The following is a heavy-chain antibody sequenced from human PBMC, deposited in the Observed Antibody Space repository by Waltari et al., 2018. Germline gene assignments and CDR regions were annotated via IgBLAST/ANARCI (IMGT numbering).Heavy chain of an antibody. J-gene: IGHJ3*01. D-gene: IGHD5-12*01. Sequence: QLQLQESGPGLVKPSETVSLTCRVSGGSITTNRHYWGWIRQSPGQGLEWIGTISYNGATYSSPSLKSRITMSRDTSKNQLSLTLGFVTAADTAVYYCATYIGASVGTAAFDVWGQGTMVTVSS. CDR2: ISYNGAT. V-gene: IGHV4-39*01. CDR3: ATYIGASVGTAAFDV. CDR1: GGSITTNRHY.